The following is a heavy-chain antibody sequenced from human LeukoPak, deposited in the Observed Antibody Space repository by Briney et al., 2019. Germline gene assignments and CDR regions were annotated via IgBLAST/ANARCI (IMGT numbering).Heavy chain of an antibody. CDR1: GATFGSYT. CDR3: ARDQNR. V-gene: IGHV1-69*05. J-gene: IGHJ5*02. CDR2: IIPIFGTA. Sequence: GASVKVSSKASGATFGSYTISWWRQAPGQGLEWMGRIIPIFGTANYAQKFQGRVTITTDESTSTAYMELSSLRSEDTAVYYCARDQNRWGQGTLVTVSS.